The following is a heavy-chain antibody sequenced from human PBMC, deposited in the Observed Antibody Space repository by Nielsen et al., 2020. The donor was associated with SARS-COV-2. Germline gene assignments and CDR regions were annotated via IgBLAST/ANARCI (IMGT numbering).Heavy chain of an antibody. V-gene: IGHV3-21*01. Sequence: GESLKISCAASGFTFSSYSMNWVRQAPGKGLEWVSSISSSSSYIYYADSVKGRFTISRDKAKNSLYLQMNSLRAEDTAVYYCARSWAINNWFDPWGQGTLVTVSS. D-gene: IGHD3-16*01. CDR3: ARSWAINNWFDP. CDR1: GFTFSSYS. CDR2: ISSSSSYI. J-gene: IGHJ5*02.